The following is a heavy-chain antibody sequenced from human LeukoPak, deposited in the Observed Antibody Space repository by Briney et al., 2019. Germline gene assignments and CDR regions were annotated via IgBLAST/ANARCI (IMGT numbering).Heavy chain of an antibody. CDR1: VYTFTSYD. CDR2: MNPNSGNT. D-gene: IGHD6-19*01. J-gene: IGHJ6*02. V-gene: IGHV1-8*01. CDR3: ARGSSSGWPYYYYYGMDV. Sequence: ASVKVSCKASVYTFTSYDINLVRQATGQGLEWMGWMNPNSGNTGYAQKFQGRVTMTRNTSISTAYMELSSLRSEDTAVYYCARGSSSGWPYYYYYGMDVWGQGTTVTVSS.